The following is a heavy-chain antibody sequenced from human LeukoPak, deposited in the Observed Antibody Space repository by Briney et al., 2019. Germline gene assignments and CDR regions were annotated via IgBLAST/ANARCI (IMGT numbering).Heavy chain of an antibody. Sequence: GGSLRLSCAASGFTFSSYSMNWVRQAPGKGLEWVSSISSSSSYIYYADSVKGRFTISRDNAKNSLYLQMNSLRAEDTAVYYCARDRGDYGDYGSFDYWGQGTLVTVSS. CDR2: ISSSSSYI. CDR3: ARDRGDYGDYGSFDY. V-gene: IGHV3-21*01. J-gene: IGHJ4*02. D-gene: IGHD4-17*01. CDR1: GFTFSSYS.